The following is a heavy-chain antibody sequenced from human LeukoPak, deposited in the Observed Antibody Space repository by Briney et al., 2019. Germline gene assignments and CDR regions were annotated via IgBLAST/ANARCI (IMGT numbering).Heavy chain of an antibody. CDR1: GFTFGNAW. J-gene: IGHJ4*02. CDR3: MRTYYYDSSGRKYFDY. Sequence: GGSLRLSCAASGFTFGNAWMSWVRQAPGKGLEWVGRIKSKPDGGTTDYAAPVKGRFTISRDDSKNTLYVQMNSLKTEDTAVYYCMRTYYYDSSGRKYFDYWGQGTLVTVSS. V-gene: IGHV3-15*01. D-gene: IGHD3-22*01. CDR2: IKSKPDGGTT.